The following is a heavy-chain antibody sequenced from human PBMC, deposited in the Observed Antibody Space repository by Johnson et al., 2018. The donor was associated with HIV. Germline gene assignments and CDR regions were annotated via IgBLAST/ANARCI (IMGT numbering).Heavy chain of an antibody. Sequence: VQLVESGGGLIKPGGSLRLSCAASGFTFSNAWMSWVRQGPGQGLEWVGRIKSKTEGGTTDYAAPGKGRFTISRDDSKNTLFLQMNSLKIEDTATYYCTTAGSSGSAHAFDILGQGTRVTVSS. J-gene: IGHJ3*02. CDR1: GFTFSNAW. CDR2: IKSKTEGGTT. V-gene: IGHV3-15*01. CDR3: TTAGSSGSAHAFDI. D-gene: IGHD3-22*01.